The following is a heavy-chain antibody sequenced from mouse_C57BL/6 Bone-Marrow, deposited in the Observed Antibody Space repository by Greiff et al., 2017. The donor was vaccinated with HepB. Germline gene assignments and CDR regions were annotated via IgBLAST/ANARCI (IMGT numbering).Heavy chain of an antibody. J-gene: IGHJ1*03. D-gene: IGHD1-1*01. CDR3: VRGGSYGSSPHWYFDV. Sequence: EVNVVESGGGLVQPKGSLKLSCAASGFTFNTYAMHWVRQAPGKGLEWVARIRSKSSNYATYYADSVKDRFTISRDDSQSMLYLQMNNLKTEDTAMYYCVRGGSYGSSPHWYFDVWGTGTTVTVSS. CDR2: IRSKSSNYAT. CDR1: GFTFNTYA. V-gene: IGHV10-3*01.